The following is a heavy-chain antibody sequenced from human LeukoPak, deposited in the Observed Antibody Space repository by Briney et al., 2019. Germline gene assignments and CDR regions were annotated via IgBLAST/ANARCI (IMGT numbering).Heavy chain of an antibody. D-gene: IGHD3-10*01. CDR3: ARGLWFGELLGPYYYYYGMDV. V-gene: IGHV1-69*06. CDR1: GGTFSSYA. CDR2: IIPIFGTA. Sequence: ASVKVSCKASGGTFSSYAISWVRQAPGQGVEWMGGIIPIFGTANYAQKFQGRVTITADKSTSTAYMELSSLRSEDTAVYYCARGLWFGELLGPYYYYYGMDVWGKGTTVTVSS. J-gene: IGHJ6*04.